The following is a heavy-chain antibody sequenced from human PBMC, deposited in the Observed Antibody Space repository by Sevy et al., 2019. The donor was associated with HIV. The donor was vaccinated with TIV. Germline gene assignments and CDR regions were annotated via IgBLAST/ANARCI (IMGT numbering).Heavy chain of an antibody. J-gene: IGHJ6*02. D-gene: IGHD4-17*01. V-gene: IGHV3-33*01. CDR1: GFTFSSYG. CDR2: IWYDGSNK. CDR3: ARAWTLTPDEHYGDYWGYYYGMDV. Sequence: GGSLRLSCAASGFTFSSYGMHWVRQAPGKGLEWVAVIWYDGSNKYYADSVKGRFTISRDNSKNTLYRQMNSLRAEDTAVYYCARAWTLTPDEHYGDYWGYYYGMDVWGQGTTVTVSS.